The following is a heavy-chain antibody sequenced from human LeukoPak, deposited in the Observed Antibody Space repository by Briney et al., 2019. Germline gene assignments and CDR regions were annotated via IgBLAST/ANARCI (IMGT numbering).Heavy chain of an antibody. D-gene: IGHD3-22*01. V-gene: IGHV1-2*02. CDR2: INPNSGGT. CDR1: GYTFTGYY. Sequence: APVKVSFKASGYTFTGYYMHWVRQAPGQGLEWMGWINPNSGGTNYAQKFQGRVTITRDMSISTAYMELSSLRSEDTAVYYCAAVFGSGYYYYFDYWGQGTLVTVSS. J-gene: IGHJ4*02. CDR3: AAVFGSGYYYYFDY.